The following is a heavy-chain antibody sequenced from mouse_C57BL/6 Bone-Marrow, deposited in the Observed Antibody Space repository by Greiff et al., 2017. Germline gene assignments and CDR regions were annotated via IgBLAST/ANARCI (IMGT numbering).Heavy chain of an antibody. D-gene: IGHD2-1*01. CDR2: ISDGGSYT. J-gene: IGHJ3*01. CDR3: ARGSDGNFFAY. CDR1: GFTFSSYA. V-gene: IGHV5-4*01. Sequence: EVQLVESGGGLVKPGGSLKLSCAASGFTFSSYAMSWVRQTPEKRLEWVATISDGGSYTYYPDNVKGRFTISRDNAKNNLYLQMSHLKSEDTAMYYCARGSDGNFFAYWGQGTLVTVSA.